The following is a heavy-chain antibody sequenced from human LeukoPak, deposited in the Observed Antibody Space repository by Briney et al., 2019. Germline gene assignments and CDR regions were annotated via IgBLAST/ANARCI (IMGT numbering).Heavy chain of an antibody. Sequence: ASVKVSCKASGYTFTSYYMHWVRQAPGQGLEWMGIINPSGGSTSYAQKFQGRVTMTRDTSTSTVYMELSSLGSEDTAVYHCARVDNSPTPLQWHFDYWGQGTLVTVSS. J-gene: IGHJ4*02. D-gene: IGHD5-24*01. V-gene: IGHV1-46*01. CDR2: INPSGGST. CDR3: ARVDNSPTPLQWHFDY. CDR1: GYTFTSYY.